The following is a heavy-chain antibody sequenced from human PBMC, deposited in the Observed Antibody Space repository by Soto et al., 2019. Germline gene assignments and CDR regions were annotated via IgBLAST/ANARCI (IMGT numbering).Heavy chain of an antibody. Sequence: EVQLVESGGGLIQPGGSLRLSCAASGFTVSSNYMSWVRQAPGKGLEWVSVIYSGGSTYYADSVKGRFTISRDNSKNSLDLQMNSLRAEDTALYYCAKRVGEWLFHPPDYWGQGTLVTVSS. D-gene: IGHD3-3*01. V-gene: IGHV3-53*01. CDR3: AKRVGEWLFHPPDY. CDR1: GFTVSSNY. J-gene: IGHJ4*02. CDR2: IYSGGST.